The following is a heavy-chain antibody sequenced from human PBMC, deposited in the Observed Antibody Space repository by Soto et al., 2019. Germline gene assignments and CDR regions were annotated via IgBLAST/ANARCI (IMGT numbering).Heavy chain of an antibody. V-gene: IGHV4-30-4*01. D-gene: IGHD5-18*01. Sequence: PSETLSLTCTVSGGSISSCNYYWSWIRQSPGKGLEWIGYIYSTGSSYYNPSLRSRVSMSVNKSQNHFSLTLSSVTAADTSVYFCARDRVQLWLSGRVRFGPWGQGTVVTVSS. J-gene: IGHJ5*02. CDR2: IYSTGSS. CDR1: GGSISSCNYY. CDR3: ARDRVQLWLSGRVRFGP.